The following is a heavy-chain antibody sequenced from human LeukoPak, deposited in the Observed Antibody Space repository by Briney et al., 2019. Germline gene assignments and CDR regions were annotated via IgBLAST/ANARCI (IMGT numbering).Heavy chain of an antibody. CDR1: GFTFTNYW. J-gene: IGHJ4*02. CDR2: INGDGGGT. Sequence: PGGSLRLSCVGSGFTFTNYWIHWIRQVPEKGLVWVSRINGDGGGTSYADSVKGRFTISRDNAKNTVYLQMNSLRFEDTAVYYCASDSGGRSGGDFWGQGTLVSVSS. D-gene: IGHD1-26*01. V-gene: IGHV3-74*01. CDR3: ASDSGGRSGGDF.